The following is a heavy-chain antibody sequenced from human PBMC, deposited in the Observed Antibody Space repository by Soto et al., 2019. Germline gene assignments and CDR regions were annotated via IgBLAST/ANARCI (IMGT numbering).Heavy chain of an antibody. CDR2: ISTYNGNT. J-gene: IGHJ3*02. Sequence: ASVKVSCKASGYTFTSYGISWVRQAPGQGVEWMAWISTYNGNTNYAQKLQGRVIMTTDTSTSTAYMELISLRSDDKAWYYSAGDFNDFGSGPQWGAFDIGGQGKMVTVSS. CDR3: AGDFNDFGSGPQWGAFDI. CDR1: GYTFTSYG. V-gene: IGHV1-18*04. D-gene: IGHD3-3*01.